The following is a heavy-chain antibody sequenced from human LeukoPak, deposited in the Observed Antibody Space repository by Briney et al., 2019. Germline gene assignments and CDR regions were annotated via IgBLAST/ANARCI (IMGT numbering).Heavy chain of an antibody. J-gene: IGHJ5*02. CDR2: ISSSGST. CDR1: GDSISSGDYY. V-gene: IGHV4-61*02. D-gene: IGHD1-20*01. CDR3: ARDTYNWNVDVFDP. Sequence: PSETLSLTCTVSGDSISSGDYYWSWIRQPAGKGLEWIGRISSSGSTNYNPSLKSRVTISVDTSKNQFSLRLTSVTAADTAVYYCARDTYNWNVDVFDPWGQGTLVTVSS.